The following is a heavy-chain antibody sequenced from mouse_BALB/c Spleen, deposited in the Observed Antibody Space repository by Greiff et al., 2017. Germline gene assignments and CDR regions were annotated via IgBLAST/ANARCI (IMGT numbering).Heavy chain of an antibody. J-gene: IGHJ4*01. CDR3: ARGSSYGGYYAMDY. Sequence: VQLQQSGAELVKPGASVKLSCTASGFNIKDTYMHWVKQRPEQGLEWIGRIDPANGNTKYDPKFQGKATITADTSSTTAYLQLSSLTAEDTAVYYCARGSSYGGYYAMDYWGQGTSVTVSS. V-gene: IGHV14-3*02. CDR2: IDPANGNT. CDR1: GFNIKDTY. D-gene: IGHD1-1*01.